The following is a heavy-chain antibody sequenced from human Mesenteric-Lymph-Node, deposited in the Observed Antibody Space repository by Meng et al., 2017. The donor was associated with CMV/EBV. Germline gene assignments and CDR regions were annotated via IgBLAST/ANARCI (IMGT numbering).Heavy chain of an antibody. D-gene: IGHD6-13*01. Sequence: SVKVSCKASGYTFTSYGISWVRQAPGQGLEWMGRIIPILGIPNYAQKFQGRVTITADKSTSTAYMEPSSLRSEDTAVYYCARQAAAGTINYWGQGTLVTVSS. CDR1: GYTFTSYG. J-gene: IGHJ4*02. V-gene: IGHV1-69*04. CDR3: ARQAAAGTINY. CDR2: IIPILGIP.